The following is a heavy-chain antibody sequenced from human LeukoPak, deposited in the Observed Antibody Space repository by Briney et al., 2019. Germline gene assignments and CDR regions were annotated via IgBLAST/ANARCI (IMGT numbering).Heavy chain of an antibody. CDR1: GGSISSGGYY. Sequence: SQTLSLTRTVSGGSISSGGYYWSWIRQPPGKGLEWIGYIYHSGSTYYNPSLKSRVTISVDRSKNQFSLKLSSVTAADTAVYYCARERYYDVHAFDIWGQGTMVTVSS. D-gene: IGHD3-22*01. CDR2: IYHSGST. J-gene: IGHJ3*02. V-gene: IGHV4-30-2*01. CDR3: ARERYYDVHAFDI.